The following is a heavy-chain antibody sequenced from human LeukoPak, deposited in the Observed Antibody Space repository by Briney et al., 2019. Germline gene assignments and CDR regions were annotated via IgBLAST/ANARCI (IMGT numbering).Heavy chain of an antibody. CDR1: GFTFSSYE. J-gene: IGHJ6*03. D-gene: IGHD2-2*01. V-gene: IGHV3-48*03. CDR2: ISSSGSTI. Sequence: GGSLRLSCAASGFTFSSYEMNWVRQAPGKGLEWVSYISSSGSTIYYADSVKGRFTISRDNSKNTLYLQMNSLRGEDTAVYYCAKDWGYQGNYYYMDVWGKGTTVTISS. CDR3: AKDWGYQGNYYYMDV.